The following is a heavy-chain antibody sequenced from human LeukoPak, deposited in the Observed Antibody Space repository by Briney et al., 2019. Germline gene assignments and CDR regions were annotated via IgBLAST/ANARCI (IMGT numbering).Heavy chain of an antibody. V-gene: IGHV3-7*01. CDR2: IKQDGSEK. Sequence: GGSLRLSCAASGFTFSSYWMSWVRQAPGKGLEWVANIKQDGSEKYYVDSVKGRFTISRDNAKNSLYLQMNSLRAEDTAVYYCARMGRDYDFWSGYYSYYYYMDVWGKGTTVTVS. CDR3: ARMGRDYDFWSGYYSYYYYMDV. J-gene: IGHJ6*03. CDR1: GFTFSSYW. D-gene: IGHD3-3*01.